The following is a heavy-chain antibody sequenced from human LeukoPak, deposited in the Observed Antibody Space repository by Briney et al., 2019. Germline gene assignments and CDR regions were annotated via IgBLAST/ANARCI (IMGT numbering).Heavy chain of an antibody. V-gene: IGHV1-2*06. J-gene: IGHJ6*03. CDR2: INPKNGDT. D-gene: IGHD2-8*01. CDR3: ARSAEHCNNGVCFTDYYMDV. Sequence: GASVKVSCKASGYTFTAYYIHWVRQAPGQGLEWMGRINPKNGDTNYAQKFQDRVTMTRDTSMSAAYMEISRLTYDDTAVYFCARSAEHCNNGVCFTDYYMDVWGKGTTVTVSS. CDR1: GYTFTAYY.